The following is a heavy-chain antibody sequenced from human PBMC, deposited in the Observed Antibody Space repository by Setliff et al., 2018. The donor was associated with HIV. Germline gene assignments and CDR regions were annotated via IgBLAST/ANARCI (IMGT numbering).Heavy chain of an antibody. CDR2: ISSSGVM. CDR3: TQDRARSIVALFDS. V-gene: IGHV3-48*04. CDR1: GFTFSAYS. J-gene: IGHJ5*01. D-gene: IGHD5-12*01. Sequence: GGSLRLSCAASGFTFSAYSMNWVRQAPGKGLEWISYISSSGVMYYADSVRGRFAIPRDNAKDSVSLQMNNLRAEDTALYYCTQDRARSIVALFDSWGQGTLVTVSS.